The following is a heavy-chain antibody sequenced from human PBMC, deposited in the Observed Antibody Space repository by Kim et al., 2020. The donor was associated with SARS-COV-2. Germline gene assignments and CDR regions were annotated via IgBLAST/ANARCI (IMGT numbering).Heavy chain of an antibody. Sequence: SETLSLTCTVSGGSISSYYWSWIRQPPGKGLEWIGYIYYSGSTNYNPSLKSRVTISVDTSKNQFSLKLSSVTAADTAVYYCARERGYSYGYPLYYYYGM. CDR2: IYYSGST. J-gene: IGHJ6*01. V-gene: IGHV4-59*13. CDR3: ARERGYSYGYPLYYYYGM. D-gene: IGHD5-18*01. CDR1: GGSISSYY.